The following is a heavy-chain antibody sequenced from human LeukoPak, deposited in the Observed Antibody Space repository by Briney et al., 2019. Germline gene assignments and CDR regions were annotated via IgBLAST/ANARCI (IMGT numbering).Heavy chain of an antibody. CDR2: INHSGST. Sequence: PSETLSLTCAVYGGSFSGYYWSWIRQPPGKGLEWIGEINHSGSTNYNPSLKSRVTISVDTSKNQFSLKLSSVTAADTAVYYCARQSPNPYDFWSGYYLDYWGQGTLVTVSS. CDR3: ARQSPNPYDFWSGYYLDY. CDR1: GGSFSGYY. J-gene: IGHJ4*02. V-gene: IGHV4-34*01. D-gene: IGHD3-3*01.